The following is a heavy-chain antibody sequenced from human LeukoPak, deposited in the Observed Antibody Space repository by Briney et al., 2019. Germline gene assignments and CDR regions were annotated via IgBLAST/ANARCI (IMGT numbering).Heavy chain of an antibody. J-gene: IGHJ4*02. D-gene: IGHD4-17*01. CDR2: IYHSGST. CDR1: GGSISSGGYS. V-gene: IGHV4-30-2*01. Sequence: SQTLSLTCAVSGGSISSGGYSWSWIRQPPGKGLEWIGYIYHSGSTYYNPSLKSRVTISVDRSKNQFSLKLSSVTAADTAVYYCARDRYGADDYWGQGTLVTVSS. CDR3: ARDRYGADDY.